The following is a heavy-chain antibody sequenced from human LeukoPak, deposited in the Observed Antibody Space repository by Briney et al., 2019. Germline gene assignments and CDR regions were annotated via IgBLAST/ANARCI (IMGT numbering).Heavy chain of an antibody. CDR3: AATSRRGNWNDPGYYFDY. Sequence: ASVKVSCKASGYTFTNYGISWVRQAPGQGFEWMGWISGYNGNTDYAQKFQERVTITRDMSTSTAYMELSSPRSEDTAVYYCAATSRRGNWNDPGYYFDYWGQGTLVTVSS. CDR2: ISGYNGNT. D-gene: IGHD1-1*01. V-gene: IGHV1-18*01. CDR1: GYTFTNYG. J-gene: IGHJ4*02.